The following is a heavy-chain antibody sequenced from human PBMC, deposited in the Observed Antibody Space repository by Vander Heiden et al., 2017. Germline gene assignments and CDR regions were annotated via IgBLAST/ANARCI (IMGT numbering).Heavy chain of an antibody. CDR1: GFTFEEYA. D-gene: IGHD3-3*01. Sequence: MALVESGGGVAQPGRSLRLSCAASGFTFEEYAMHWVRQVPGKGLEWVSGISWNSAVVGYADSVKGRFTVSRDNAKSSLYLEMNSLRVEDTALYFCAKVNDVWSGGGMDVWGQGTTVIVSS. CDR2: ISWNSAVV. CDR3: AKVNDVWSGGGMDV. J-gene: IGHJ6*02. V-gene: IGHV3-9*01.